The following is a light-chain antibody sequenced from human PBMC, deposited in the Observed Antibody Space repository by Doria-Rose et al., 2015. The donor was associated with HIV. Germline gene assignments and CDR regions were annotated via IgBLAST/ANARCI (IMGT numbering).Light chain of an antibody. J-gene: IGKJ5*01. Sequence: TQSPGTLSLSPGGRATLSCRASQSVSRSYLAWYQQKPGLAPRLLIYDASSRATGIPDGFSGSGSGTDFTLIISRLEPEDFGVYYCQQYGSSPTTFGQGTRLEIK. V-gene: IGKV3-20*01. CDR1: QSVSRSY. CDR2: DAS. CDR3: QQYGSSPTT.